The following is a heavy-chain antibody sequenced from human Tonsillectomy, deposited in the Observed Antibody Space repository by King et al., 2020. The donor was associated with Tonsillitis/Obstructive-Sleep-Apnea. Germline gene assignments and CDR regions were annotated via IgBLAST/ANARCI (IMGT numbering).Heavy chain of an antibody. Sequence: VQLQESGPGLVKPSETLSLICTVSGGSISGYYWSWIRQPPGKGLEWIGYIHYSGSTNYNPSLKSRLTISIDTSKNQFSLRLSSVTAADTAVYYCARVFYYDRSGYFPAGAFDIWGQGTMVTVSS. CDR1: GGSISGYY. CDR3: ARVFYYDRSGYFPAGAFDI. D-gene: IGHD3-22*01. CDR2: IHYSGST. V-gene: IGHV4-59*08. J-gene: IGHJ3*02.